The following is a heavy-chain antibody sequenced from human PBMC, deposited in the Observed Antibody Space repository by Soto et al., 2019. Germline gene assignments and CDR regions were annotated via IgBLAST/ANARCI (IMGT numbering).Heavy chain of an antibody. D-gene: IGHD3-10*01. V-gene: IGHV4-31*03. Sequence: PSETLSLTCTVSGGSISSGGYYWSWFRQHPGKGLEWIGYIYYSGSTYYNPSLKSRVTISVDRSKNQFSLKLSSVTAADTAVYYCARVWGGAFDFLGQATMVTVSS. CDR3: ARVWGGAFDF. CDR2: IYYSGST. CDR1: GGSISSGGYY. J-gene: IGHJ3*01.